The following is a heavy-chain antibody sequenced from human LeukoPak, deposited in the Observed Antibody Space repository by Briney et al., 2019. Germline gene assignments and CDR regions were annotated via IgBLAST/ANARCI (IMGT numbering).Heavy chain of an antibody. D-gene: IGHD3-16*01. V-gene: IGHV3-23*01. J-gene: IGHJ4*02. CDR2: ISGSGGST. CDR3: AKLAEISGGFRVYYFDY. Sequence: GGSLRLSCAASGFTFSSYAMSWVRQAPGKGLEWVSGISGSGGSTYYADSVKGRFTISRDNSKNTLYLQMNSLRAEDTAVYYCAKLAEISGGFRVYYFDYWGQGTLVTVSS. CDR1: GFTFSSYA.